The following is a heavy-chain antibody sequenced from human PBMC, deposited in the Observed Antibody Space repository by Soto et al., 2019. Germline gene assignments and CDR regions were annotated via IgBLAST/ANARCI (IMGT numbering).Heavy chain of an antibody. J-gene: IGHJ5*02. CDR1: GYTFTHYY. Sequence: QVQLVQSGAEVKKPGASVKLSCRTSGYTFTHYYIHWVRQAPGQGLEWLAIINPASGSTNYAQDFLGRVTFTMDTSTTTVYLELSGLRAEDTALFYCARDLAAGDPWGQGTLVTVSS. D-gene: IGHD6-25*01. V-gene: IGHV1-46*01. CDR2: INPASGST. CDR3: ARDLAAGDP.